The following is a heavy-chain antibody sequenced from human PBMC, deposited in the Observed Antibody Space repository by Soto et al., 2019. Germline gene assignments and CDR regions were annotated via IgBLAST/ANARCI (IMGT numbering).Heavy chain of an antibody. J-gene: IGHJ4*02. D-gene: IGHD2-15*01. V-gene: IGHV3-74*01. Sequence: VQLVESGGGLVQPGESLRLSCAASGFTFSSYWMHWVRQAPGKGLVWVSRINSDGSSTSYAGSVKGRFTISRDNAKNTLYLQMNRLRAEDTAVYYCVRTSLVVAAATREDYWGQGTLVTVSS. CDR1: GFTFSSYW. CDR2: INSDGSST. CDR3: VRTSLVVAAATREDY.